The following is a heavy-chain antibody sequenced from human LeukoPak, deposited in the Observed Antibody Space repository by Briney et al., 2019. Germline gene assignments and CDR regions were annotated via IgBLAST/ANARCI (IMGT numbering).Heavy chain of an antibody. CDR2: IYSGGST. Sequence: PGGSLRLSCAASGFSVSNNYMSWVRQAPGKGLEWVSVIYSGGSTFYVDSVKGRFTIFRDNSKNTLYLQMNSLRAEDTAVYYCASDSYSPEYFQHWGQGTLVTVSS. CDR1: GFSVSNNY. CDR3: ASDSYSPEYFQH. D-gene: IGHD2-15*01. V-gene: IGHV3-66*01. J-gene: IGHJ1*01.